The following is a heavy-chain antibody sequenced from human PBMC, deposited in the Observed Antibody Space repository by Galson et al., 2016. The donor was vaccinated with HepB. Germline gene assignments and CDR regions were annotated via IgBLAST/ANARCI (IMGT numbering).Heavy chain of an antibody. V-gene: IGHV3-53*01. CDR3: VCRRKWFGELSDY. CDR2: IYSGGST. CDR1: GLTVSSNY. D-gene: IGHD3-10*01. J-gene: IGHJ4*02. Sequence: SLRLSCAASGLTVSSNYMGWVRQAPGKGLEWVSIIYSGGSTHYADSVKGRLTISRDNSKNTLYLQMNSLRAEDTAVYYCVCRRKWFGELSDYWGQGTLVTVSS.